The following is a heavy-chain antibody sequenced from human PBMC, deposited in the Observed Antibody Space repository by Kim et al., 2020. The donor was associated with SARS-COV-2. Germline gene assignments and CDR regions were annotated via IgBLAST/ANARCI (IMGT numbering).Heavy chain of an antibody. CDR1: GYTFTSYA. Sequence: ASVTVSCKASGYTFTSYAMNWVRQAPGQGLEWMGWINTNTGNPTYAQGFTGRFVFSLDTSVSTAYLQISSLKAEDTAVYYCARGGYQLLWVWFDPWGQGTLVTVSS. D-gene: IGHD2-2*01. CDR3: ARGGYQLLWVWFDP. J-gene: IGHJ5*02. CDR2: INTNTGNP. V-gene: IGHV7-4-1*02.